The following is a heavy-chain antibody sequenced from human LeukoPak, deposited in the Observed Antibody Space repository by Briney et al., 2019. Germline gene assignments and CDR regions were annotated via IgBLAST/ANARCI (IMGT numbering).Heavy chain of an antibody. CDR2: ISGSGGST. J-gene: IGHJ4*02. CDR1: GFPFSSYA. D-gene: IGHD6-6*01. Sequence: GGSLRLSCAASGFPFSSYAMSWVRQAPGKGLEWVSAISGSGGSTYYADSVKGRFTISRDNSKNTLYLQMNSLRAEDTAVYYCAREEYSSSSWDYWGQGTLVTVSS. V-gene: IGHV3-23*01. CDR3: AREEYSSSSWDY.